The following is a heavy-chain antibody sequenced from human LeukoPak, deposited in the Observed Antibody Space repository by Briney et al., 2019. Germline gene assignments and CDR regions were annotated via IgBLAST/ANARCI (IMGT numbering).Heavy chain of an antibody. V-gene: IGHV3-30*02. Sequence: PGGSLRLSCAASGFTFTYSGLHWLRQAPGKGLEWVSFISYDGSNKYYADSVKGRFTISRDNSENTLYLQMNSLGPEDAAVYFCAKDLGYTCSTAQYWGPGTLFTVSS. J-gene: IGHJ4*03. CDR1: GFTFTYSG. D-gene: IGHD5-18*01. CDR2: ISYDGSNK. CDR3: AKDLGYTCSTAQY.